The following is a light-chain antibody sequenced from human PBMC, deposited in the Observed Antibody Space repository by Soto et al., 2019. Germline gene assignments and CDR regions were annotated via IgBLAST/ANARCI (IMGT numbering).Light chain of an antibody. CDR2: EVN. J-gene: IGLJ2*01. CDR1: SSDVGGYKY. Sequence: QSALTQPASVSGSPGQSITISCAGVSSDVGGYKYVSWYQQHPGKAPKLMIFEVNNRPSVVSSRFSGSESGNTASLTISDLQDEDEADYYCSLYTSSRSLVFGGGTKLTVL. CDR3: SLYTSSRSLV. V-gene: IGLV2-14*01.